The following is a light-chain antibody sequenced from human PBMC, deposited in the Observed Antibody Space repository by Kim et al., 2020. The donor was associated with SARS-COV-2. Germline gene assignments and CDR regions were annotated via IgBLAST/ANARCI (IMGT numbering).Light chain of an antibody. J-gene: IGKJ1*01. V-gene: IGKV1-12*01. CDR1: QGISSW. Sequence: EAVGNRFTITCRASQGISSWLAWYQQNPGKAPKLRIYAATSLQSGVPSRFSGSGSGTDFTLTISSLQPEDFATYYCQQDNSFPWTFGQGTKVDIK. CDR2: AAT. CDR3: QQDNSFPWT.